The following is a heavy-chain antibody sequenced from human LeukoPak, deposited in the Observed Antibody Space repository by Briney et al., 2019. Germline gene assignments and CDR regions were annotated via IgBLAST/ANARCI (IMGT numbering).Heavy chain of an antibody. Sequence: SETLSLTCTVSGGSISSYYWSWIRQPAGKGLEWIGRIYTSGSTNYNPSLKSRVTMSVDTSKNQFSLKLSSVTAADTAVYYCARDRYYGSGSYRYYYYYMDVWGKGTTVTISS. V-gene: IGHV4-4*07. D-gene: IGHD3-10*01. CDR1: GGSISSYY. J-gene: IGHJ6*03. CDR3: ARDRYYGSGSYRYYYYYMDV. CDR2: IYTSGST.